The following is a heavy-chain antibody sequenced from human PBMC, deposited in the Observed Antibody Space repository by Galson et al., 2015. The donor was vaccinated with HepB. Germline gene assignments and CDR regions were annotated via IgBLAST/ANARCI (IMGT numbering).Heavy chain of an antibody. CDR1: GGTFSSYA. J-gene: IGHJ6*03. CDR3: ARGPNDYGDYDDNYYYMDV. D-gene: IGHD4-17*01. V-gene: IGHV1-69*10. Sequence: SVKVSCKASGGTFSSYAISWVRQAPGQGLEWMGGIIPILGIANYAQKFQGRVTITADKSTSTAYMELSSLRSEDTAVYYCARGPNDYGDYDDNYYYMDVWGKGTTVTVSS. CDR2: IIPILGIA.